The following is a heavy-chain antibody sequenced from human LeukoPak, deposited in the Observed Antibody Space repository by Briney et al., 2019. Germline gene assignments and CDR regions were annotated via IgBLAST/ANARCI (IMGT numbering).Heavy chain of an antibody. CDR1: GFIFTSYD. Sequence: GGALRLSRAASGFIFTSYDMNWVRQAPGKGLERVSYISSSSVNIYYADSVKGRFTVSRDNAKNSLYLQMNSLSAEDTAVYYCVGSPHFDYWGQGTLVTVSS. J-gene: IGHJ4*02. CDR2: ISSSSVNI. CDR3: VGSPHFDY. V-gene: IGHV3-48*01.